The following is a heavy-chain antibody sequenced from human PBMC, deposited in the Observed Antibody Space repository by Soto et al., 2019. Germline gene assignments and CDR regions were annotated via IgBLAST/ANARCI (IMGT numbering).Heavy chain of an antibody. J-gene: IGHJ5*02. CDR2: INAGNGNT. Sequence: GASVKVSCKASGYTFTSYAMHWVRQAPGQRLEWMGWINAGNGNTKYSQKFQGRVTITRDTSASTAYMELSSLRSEDTAVYYCARALFPAAMWWGFDPWGQGTLVTVSS. CDR3: ARALFPAAMWWGFDP. D-gene: IGHD2-2*01. CDR1: GYTFTSYA. V-gene: IGHV1-3*01.